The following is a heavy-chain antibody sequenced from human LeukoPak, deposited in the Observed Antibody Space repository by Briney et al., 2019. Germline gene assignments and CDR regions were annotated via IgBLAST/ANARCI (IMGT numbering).Heavy chain of an antibody. CDR1: GFTVSSNY. D-gene: IGHD6-19*01. J-gene: IGHJ4*02. CDR3: ASTGYSSGWYEGPDY. V-gene: IGHV3-53*01. CDR2: IYSGGST. Sequence: GGSLRLSCAASGFTVSSNYMSRVRQAPGKGLEWVSVIYSGGSTYYADSVKGRFTISRDNSKNTLYLQMNSLRAEDTAVYYCASTGYSSGWYEGPDYWGQGTLVTVSS.